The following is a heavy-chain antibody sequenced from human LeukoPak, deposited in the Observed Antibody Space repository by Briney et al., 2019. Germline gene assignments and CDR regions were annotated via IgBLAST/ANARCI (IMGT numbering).Heavy chain of an antibody. D-gene: IGHD3-22*01. CDR3: AKGDSSGYYTAASDY. Sequence: GGSLRLSCAASGFTFSSYAMSWVRQAPGKGLEWVSAISGSGGSTYYADSVKGRFTISRDNSKNTLYLQMNSLRAEDTAVYYCAKGDSSGYYTAASDYWGQGTLVTVSS. CDR2: ISGSGGST. CDR1: GFTFSSYA. V-gene: IGHV3-23*01. J-gene: IGHJ4*02.